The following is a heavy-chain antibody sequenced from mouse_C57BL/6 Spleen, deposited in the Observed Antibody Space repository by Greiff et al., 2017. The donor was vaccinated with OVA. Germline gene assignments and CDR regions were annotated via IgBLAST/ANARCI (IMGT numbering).Heavy chain of an antibody. D-gene: IGHD2-2*01. J-gene: IGHJ3*01. CDR3: ARKSGYDDGAWFAY. V-gene: IGHV1-80*01. CDR2: IYPGDGDT. Sequence: QVQLQQSGAELVKPGASVKISCKASGYAFSSYWMNWVKQRPGKGLEWIGQIYPGDGDTNYNGKFKGKATLTADKSSSTAYMQLSSLTSEDSAVYFGARKSGYDDGAWFAYWGQGTLVTVSA. CDR1: GYAFSSYW.